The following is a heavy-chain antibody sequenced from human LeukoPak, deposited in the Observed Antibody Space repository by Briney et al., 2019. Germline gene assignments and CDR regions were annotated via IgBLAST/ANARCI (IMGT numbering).Heavy chain of an antibody. D-gene: IGHD3-10*01. V-gene: IGHV4-59*01. J-gene: IGHJ5*02. CDR1: GGSISSYY. Sequence: SETLSLTCTVSGGSISSYYWSWIRQPPGKGLEWIGYIYYSGSTNYNPSLKSRVTISVDTSKNQFSLKLSSVTAADTAVYYCARDLREIYGSGSYYPWGQGTLVTVSS. CDR2: IYYSGST. CDR3: ARDLREIYGSGSYYP.